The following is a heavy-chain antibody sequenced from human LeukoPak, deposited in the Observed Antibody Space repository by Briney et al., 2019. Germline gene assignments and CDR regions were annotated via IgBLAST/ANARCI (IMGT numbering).Heavy chain of an antibody. CDR3: ARDEVFLEWPILDY. D-gene: IGHD3-3*01. CDR1: GGAISSGGYC. CDR2: IYYSGST. V-gene: IGHV4-31*03. J-gene: IGHJ4*02. Sequence: ASRTLSLTCTVSGGAISSGGYCWRWVRQHPGKGLEWIGYIYYSGSTYYNPSLKSRVTISVDTSKNQFSLKLSSVTAADTAVYYCARDEVFLEWPILDYWGQGTLVTVSS.